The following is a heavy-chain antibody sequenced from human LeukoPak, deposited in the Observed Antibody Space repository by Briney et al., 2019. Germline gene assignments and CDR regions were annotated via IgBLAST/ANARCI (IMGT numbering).Heavy chain of an antibody. D-gene: IGHD1-14*01. Sequence: GGSLRLSCAVSRFAFSTYAMAWVRQAPEQGLEYVSTISSNGADTYYADSVKGRFTISRDNSKSTLYLQMTSLRVEDTAVYYCANYRKPQGLDYWGQGTLVTVSS. J-gene: IGHJ4*02. CDR1: RFAFSTYA. V-gene: IGHV3-23*01. CDR2: ISSNGADT. CDR3: ANYRKPQGLDY.